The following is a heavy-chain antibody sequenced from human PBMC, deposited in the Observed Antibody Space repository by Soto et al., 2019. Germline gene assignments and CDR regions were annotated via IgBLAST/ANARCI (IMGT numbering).Heavy chain of an antibody. V-gene: IGHV1-8*01. CDR2: MNPNSGNT. CDR3: ARPSSGCSGGSCLDSFDY. D-gene: IGHD2-15*01. CDR1: GYTFTSYD. J-gene: IGHJ4*02. Sequence: QVQLVQSGAEVTKPGASVKVSCKASGYTFTSYDINWVRQATGQGLEWMGWMNPNSGNTGYAQKFQGRVTMTRNTSISTAYMELSSLRSEDTAVYYCARPSSGCSGGSCLDSFDYWGQGTLVTVSS.